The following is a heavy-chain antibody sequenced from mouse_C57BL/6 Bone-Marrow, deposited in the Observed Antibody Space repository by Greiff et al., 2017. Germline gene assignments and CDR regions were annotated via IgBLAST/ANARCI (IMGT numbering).Heavy chain of an antibody. Sequence: QVQLQQPGAELVRPGTSVKLSCKASGYTFTSYWMHWVKQRPGQGLEWIGVIDPSDSYTNYNQKFKGNATLTVDTSSSTAYMQLSSLTSEDSAVYYCARPTIVTFDVWGTGTTVTVSS. D-gene: IGHD2-5*01. CDR1: GYTFTSYW. V-gene: IGHV1-59*01. CDR2: IDPSDSYT. J-gene: IGHJ1*03. CDR3: ARPTIVTFDV.